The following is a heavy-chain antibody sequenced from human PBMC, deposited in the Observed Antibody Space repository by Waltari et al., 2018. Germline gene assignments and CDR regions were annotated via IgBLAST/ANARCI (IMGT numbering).Heavy chain of an antibody. CDR3: ARGGASSKYFDY. J-gene: IGHJ4*02. CDR1: GGPIGNDY. Sequence: QVRLQESGPGLVKPSETLSLRCTVSGGPIGNDYWSWIRQPPGKGLEWIGFVYHDGSTNYNPSLKSRVTISVDTSKNQFSLKLKSVTAADTAVYYCARGGASSKYFDYWGQGTLVTVSS. CDR2: VYHDGST. D-gene: IGHD6-6*01. V-gene: IGHV4-59*01.